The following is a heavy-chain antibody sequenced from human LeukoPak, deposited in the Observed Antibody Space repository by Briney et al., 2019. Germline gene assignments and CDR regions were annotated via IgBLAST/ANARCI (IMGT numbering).Heavy chain of an antibody. D-gene: IGHD2-2*01. J-gene: IGHJ3*02. CDR2: VYGSGYT. Sequence: SETLSLTCTVSGASISGWYWSWIRQPPGKGLEWIGYVYGSGYTNYNPSLKSRVTMSIDTSKNQFSLKLSSVTAADTAVYYCARDPHDRRGYCSSTSCLREAFDIWGQGTMVTVSS. CDR1: GASISGWY. CDR3: ARDPHDRRGYCSSTSCLREAFDI. V-gene: IGHV4-4*08.